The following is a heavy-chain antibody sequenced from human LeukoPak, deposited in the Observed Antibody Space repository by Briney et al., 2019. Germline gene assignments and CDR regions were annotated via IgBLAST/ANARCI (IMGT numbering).Heavy chain of an antibody. CDR3: ARAPSIQYYFDY. CDR2: IYYSGST. Sequence: PSETLSLTCTVSGGSISSYYWSWIRQPPGKGLEWIGYIYYSGSTNYNPSLKSRVTISVDTSKNQFSLKLSSVTAADTAVYYCARAPSIQYYFDYWGQGTLVTVSS. V-gene: IGHV4-59*08. CDR1: GGSISSYY. D-gene: IGHD6-6*01. J-gene: IGHJ4*02.